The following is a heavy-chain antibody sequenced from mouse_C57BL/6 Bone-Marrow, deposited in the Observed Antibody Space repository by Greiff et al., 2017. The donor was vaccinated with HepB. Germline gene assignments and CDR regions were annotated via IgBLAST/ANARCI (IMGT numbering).Heavy chain of an antibody. CDR1: GFTFTDYY. CDR2: IRNKANGYTT. D-gene: IGHD2-5*01. Sequence: VQLVESGGGLVQPGGSLSLSCAASGFTFTDYYMSWVRQPPGKALEWLGFIRNKANGYTTEYSASVKGRFTISRDNSQSILYLQMNALRAEDSATYYCARSYYSNPYYAMDYWGQGTSVTVSS. CDR3: ARSYYSNPYYAMDY. V-gene: IGHV7-3*01. J-gene: IGHJ4*01.